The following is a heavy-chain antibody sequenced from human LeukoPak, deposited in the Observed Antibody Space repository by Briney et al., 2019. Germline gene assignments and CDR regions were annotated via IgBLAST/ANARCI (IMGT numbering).Heavy chain of an antibody. V-gene: IGHV1-18*01. D-gene: IGHD6-19*01. CDR2: ISAYNGNT. CDR1: GYSFTNYG. CDR3: AREHRAVASDY. J-gene: IGHJ4*02. Sequence: ASVNVSCKASGYSFTNYGISWVRQAPGQGLEWVGWISAYNGNTNYAQKLQGRVTMTTDTSTSTVYMELRSLRSDDTAVYYCAREHRAVASDYWGQGTLVTVSS.